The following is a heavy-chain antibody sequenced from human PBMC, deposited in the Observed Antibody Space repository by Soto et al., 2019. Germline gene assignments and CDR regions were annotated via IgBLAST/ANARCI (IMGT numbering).Heavy chain of an antibody. CDR2: INPGGERT. J-gene: IGHJ1*01. Sequence: GGSLRLSCAASGVTLDSYAMNWVRQAPGKGLEWVSTINPGGERTYYADSVKGRFTISRDNAKRTLYLQMDRLRPEDTALYFCAKSLYYYDRSLLARWGQGTMVPVSA. CDR3: AKSLYYYDRSLLAR. D-gene: IGHD3-22*01. CDR1: GVTLDSYA. V-gene: IGHV3-23*01.